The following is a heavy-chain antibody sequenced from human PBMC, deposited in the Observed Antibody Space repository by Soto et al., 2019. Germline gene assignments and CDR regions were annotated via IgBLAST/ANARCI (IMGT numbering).Heavy chain of an antibody. J-gene: IGHJ4*02. CDR2: ISAYNGNT. CDR1: GYIFTSYG. CDR3: ARDFRWTGGGSIFHSLGY. D-gene: IGHD3-3*01. V-gene: IGHV1-18*01. Sequence: ASVKVSCKASGYIFTSYGISWVRQAPGQGLEWMGWISAYNGNTNYAQKLQGRVTMTTETSTSTAYMELRSLRSDDTAVYYCARDFRWTGGGSIFHSLGYWGQGTLVTVSS.